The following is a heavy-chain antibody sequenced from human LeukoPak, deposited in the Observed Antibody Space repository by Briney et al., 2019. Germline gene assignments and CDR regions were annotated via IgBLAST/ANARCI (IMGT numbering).Heavy chain of an antibody. D-gene: IGHD2-15*01. CDR3: ARTVVAEMTRWFDP. J-gene: IGHJ5*02. CDR2: IYYSGST. V-gene: IGHV4-31*11. CDR1: GGSISGSNW. Sequence: SETLSLTCAVSGGSISGSNWWSWVRQHPGKGLEWIGYIYYSGSTYYNPSLKSRVTISVDTSKNQFSLKLSSVTAADTAVYYCARTVVAEMTRWFDPWGQGTLVTVSS.